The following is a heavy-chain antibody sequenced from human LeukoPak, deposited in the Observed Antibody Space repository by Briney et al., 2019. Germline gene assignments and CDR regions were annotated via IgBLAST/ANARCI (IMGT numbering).Heavy chain of an antibody. CDR2: ISYGGSNK. CDR1: GFTFSSYA. CDR3: ARDRDCGGDCYSAPDY. V-gene: IGHV3-30-3*01. J-gene: IGHJ4*02. Sequence: PGRSLRLSCAASGFTFSSYAMHWVRQAPGKGLEWVSVISYGGSNKYYADSVKGRFTISRDNSKNTLYLQMNSLRAEDTAVYYCARDRDCGGDCYSAPDYWGQGTLVTVSS. D-gene: IGHD2-21*02.